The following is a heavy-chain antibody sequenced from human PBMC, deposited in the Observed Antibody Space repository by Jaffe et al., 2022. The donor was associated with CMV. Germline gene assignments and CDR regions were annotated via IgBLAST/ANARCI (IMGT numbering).Heavy chain of an antibody. CDR3: VKDRGGVARDFDY. CDR1: GFTFQTYA. J-gene: IGHJ4*02. CDR2: ISGNGATT. D-gene: IGHD3-16*01. V-gene: IGHV3-64D*06. Sequence: EVQLVESGGVFVQPGGSLRLSCSASGFTFQTYAMHWVRQAPGKGLQYVSDISGNGATTFYADSVKGRFTISRDNSKNTLYLQMNSLRPDDTAVYYCVKDRGGVARDFDYWGQGTLVTVSS.